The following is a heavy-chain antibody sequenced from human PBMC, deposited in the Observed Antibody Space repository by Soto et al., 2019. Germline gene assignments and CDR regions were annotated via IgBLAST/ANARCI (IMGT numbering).Heavy chain of an antibody. CDR1: GFTFSSFG. D-gene: IGHD3-3*01. V-gene: IGHV3-33*01. J-gene: IGHJ6*02. Sequence: GGSLRLSCAASGFTFSSFGMHWVRQAPGKGLEWVSLIWYDGSKKSYGDSVKGRFTIPRDNSRNTVYLQMNSLRADDTAAYYCARDASYYSLWSGYYPSRNGMDVWGQGTTVTVSS. CDR2: IWYDGSKK. CDR3: ARDASYYSLWSGYYPSRNGMDV.